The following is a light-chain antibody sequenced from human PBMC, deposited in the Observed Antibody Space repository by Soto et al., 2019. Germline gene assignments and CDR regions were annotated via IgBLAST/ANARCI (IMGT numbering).Light chain of an antibody. CDR1: QSVSSSY. CDR2: GAS. CDR3: QQYGSSPR. V-gene: IGKV3-20*01. Sequence: EIVLTQSPGTLSLSPGERATLSCRASQSVSSSYLAWDQQKPGQAPRLLIYGASSRATGIPDRFSGSGSGTDFTLTIIRLEPEDFAVYYCQQYGSSPRFGQGTKVEIK. J-gene: IGKJ1*01.